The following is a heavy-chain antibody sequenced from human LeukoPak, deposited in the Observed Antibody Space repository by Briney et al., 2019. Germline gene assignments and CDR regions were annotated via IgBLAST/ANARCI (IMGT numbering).Heavy chain of an antibody. Sequence: ASVKVSCMASGYTFTSYGISWVRQAPGQGLEWMGWITVYNDNTNYAQNLQGRVTMTTDTSTRTAYMELRSLRSDDTAVYYCARAKNERATMEPFDYWGQGTLVTVSS. D-gene: IGHD5-24*01. V-gene: IGHV1-18*01. CDR2: ITVYNDNT. CDR3: ARAKNERATMEPFDY. CDR1: GYTFTSYG. J-gene: IGHJ4*02.